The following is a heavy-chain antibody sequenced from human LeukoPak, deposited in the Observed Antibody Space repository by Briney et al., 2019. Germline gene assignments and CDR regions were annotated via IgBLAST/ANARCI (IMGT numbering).Heavy chain of an antibody. V-gene: IGHV3-74*01. CDR2: IDYDGSIT. D-gene: IGHD1-7*01. J-gene: IGHJ4*02. CDR3: VKDLGGNYDY. Sequence: QPGGSLRLSCAASGFTFSSYWIHWVRQVPGKGLVWVSRIDYDGSITNHADSVKGRFTISRDNARNTLYLQMNSLRVDDTAVYYCVKDLGGNYDYWGQGTLVTVSS. CDR1: GFTFSSYW.